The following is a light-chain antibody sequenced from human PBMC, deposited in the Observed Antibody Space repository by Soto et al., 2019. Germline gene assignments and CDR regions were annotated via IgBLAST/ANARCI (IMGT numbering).Light chain of an antibody. CDR3: SSTAGNNNLV. J-gene: IGLJ3*02. CDR2: EVS. V-gene: IGLV2-8*01. CDR1: SSDIGAYYY. Sequence: QSALTQPASVSGSPGQSITISCTGTSSDIGAYYYVSWYQQHPGKAPKLIIYEVSKRPSGVPDRFSGSKSANTASLTVSGLQAEDEAFYYCSSTAGNNNLVFGGGTKLTVL.